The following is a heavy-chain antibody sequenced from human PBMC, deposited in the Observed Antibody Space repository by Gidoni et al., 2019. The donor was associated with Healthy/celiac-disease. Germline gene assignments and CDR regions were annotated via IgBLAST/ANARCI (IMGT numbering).Heavy chain of an antibody. CDR1: GFPFSSYW. CDR2: INSDGSST. D-gene: IGHD2-2*01. V-gene: IGHV3-74*01. Sequence: EVQLVESGGGLVQPGGSLRLSCSASGFPFSSYWMHWVRQAPGKGLVWVSRINSDGSSTSYADSVKGRFTISRDNAKNTLYLQMNSLRAEDTAVYYCARAPPYQENWFDPWGQGTLVTVSS. J-gene: IGHJ5*02. CDR3: ARAPPYQENWFDP.